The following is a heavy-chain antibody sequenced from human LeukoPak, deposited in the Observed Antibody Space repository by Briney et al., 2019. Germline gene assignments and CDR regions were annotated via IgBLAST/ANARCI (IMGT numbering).Heavy chain of an antibody. CDR1: GFSLSTSGVG. Sequence: SGPTLVNPTQTLTLTCTFSGFSLSTSGVGVGWIRQPPGKALEWLALIYWDDDKRYSPSLKSGLTITKDTSKNQVVLTMTNMDPVDTATYYCAHITTTVLPSGFDPWGQGTLVTVSS. CDR3: AHITTTVLPSGFDP. J-gene: IGHJ5*02. D-gene: IGHD4-17*01. CDR2: IYWDDDK. V-gene: IGHV2-5*02.